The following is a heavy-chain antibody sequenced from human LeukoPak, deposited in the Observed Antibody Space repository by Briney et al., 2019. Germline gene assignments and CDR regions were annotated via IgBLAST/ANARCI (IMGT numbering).Heavy chain of an antibody. CDR2: ISSSGSTI. V-gene: IGHV3-48*01. J-gene: IGHJ6*03. D-gene: IGHD2-2*01. CDR1: GFTFSTYS. Sequence: GGSLRLSCAASGFTFSTYSMNWVRQAPGKGLRWVSYISSSGSTIYYADSVKGRFTISRDNAKNSLYLQMNSLRAEDTAVYYCARIGRDCSSTSCYGPLANLSSFYYYYYMDVWGQGTTVTTSS. CDR3: ARIGRDCSSTSCYGPLANLSSFYYYYYMDV.